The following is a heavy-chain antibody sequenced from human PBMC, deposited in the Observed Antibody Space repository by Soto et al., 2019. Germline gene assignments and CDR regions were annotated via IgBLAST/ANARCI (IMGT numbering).Heavy chain of an antibody. V-gene: IGHV3-23*01. CDR3: AKGRSSSWFPTANWFDP. CDR2: VSGSGVST. D-gene: IGHD6-13*01. J-gene: IGHJ5*02. CDR1: GFTFSSYA. Sequence: EVQLLESGGGLVQPGGSLRLSCAAPGFTFSSYAMSWVRQAPGKGLGWVSAVSGSGVSTYYADSVKGRFTISRDNSKNTLYLQMNSLRAEDTAVYYCAKGRSSSWFPTANWFDPWGQGTLVTVSS.